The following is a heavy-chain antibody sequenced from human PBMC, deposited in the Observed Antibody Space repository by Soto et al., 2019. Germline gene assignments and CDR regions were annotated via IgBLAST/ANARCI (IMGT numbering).Heavy chain of an antibody. CDR3: ARHRRPITMVRGWGDAFDI. J-gene: IGHJ3*02. CDR2: INPNSGGT. D-gene: IGHD3-10*01. CDR1: GYTFTGYY. V-gene: IGHV1-2*04. Sequence: ASVKVSCQASGYTFTGYYMHWVRQAPGQGLEWMGWINPNSGGTNYAQKFQGWVTMTRDTSISTAYMELSRLRSDDTAVYYCARHRRPITMVRGWGDAFDIWGQGTMVTVSS.